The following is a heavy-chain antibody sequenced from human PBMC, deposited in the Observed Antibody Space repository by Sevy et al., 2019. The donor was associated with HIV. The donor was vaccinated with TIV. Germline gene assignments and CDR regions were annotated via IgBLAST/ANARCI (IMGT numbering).Heavy chain of an antibody. Sequence: GGSLRLSCAASGYTFNNAWMSWVRQAPGKGLEWLGRIKSKTDGGTTDYAAPVKGRFTISTDESKNTLYLQMNSLKTEDTAVYYCTTDTGISDYDFWSGRDDTFDNWGQGTMVTISS. V-gene: IGHV3-15*01. CDR3: TTDTGISDYDFWSGRDDTFDN. D-gene: IGHD3-3*01. J-gene: IGHJ3*02. CDR2: IKSKTDGGTT. CDR1: GYTFNNAW.